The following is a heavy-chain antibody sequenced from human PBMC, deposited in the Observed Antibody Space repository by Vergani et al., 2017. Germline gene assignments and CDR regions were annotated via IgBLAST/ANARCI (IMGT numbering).Heavy chain of an antibody. J-gene: IGHJ5*02. V-gene: IGHV3-7*03. CDR2: IKQDGSEK. D-gene: IGHD1-14*01. CDR1: GFTFSSYW. CDR3: ARYNPSGSLGVFWFDP. Sequence: EVQLVESGGGLVQPGGSLRLSCAASGFTFSSYWMSWVRQAPGKGLEWGAKIKQDGSEKYYVDSVKGRFTIARDNAKNSLYLQMNSLRAEDTAVYYCARYNPSGSLGVFWFDPWGQGTLVTVSS.